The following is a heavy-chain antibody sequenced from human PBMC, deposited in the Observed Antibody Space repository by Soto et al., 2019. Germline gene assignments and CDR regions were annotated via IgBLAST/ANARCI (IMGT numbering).Heavy chain of an antibody. Sequence: EVQVFEPGGGWVQPGGSLRLSCVISRLTFNNYALNWVRQAPGKGLEWVSSISGSGDTTYYADSVKGRFTISRDNSKNTLSLQMNSLRVEDTALYYCAKADYSYSWAPGDYWGQGTLVTVSS. J-gene: IGHJ4*02. V-gene: IGHV3-23*01. CDR2: ISGSGDTT. D-gene: IGHD5-18*01. CDR3: AKADYSYSWAPGDY. CDR1: RLTFNNYA.